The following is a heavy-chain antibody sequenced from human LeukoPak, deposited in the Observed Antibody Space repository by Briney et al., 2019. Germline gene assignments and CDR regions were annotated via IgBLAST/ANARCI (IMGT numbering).Heavy chain of an antibody. J-gene: IGHJ4*02. Sequence: GGSLRLSCAASGFTFSNYGFHWVRQTPGKGLEWVAVISYDGTDKYYADSVRGRFTVSRDNSKNTLYLQMNSLRAEDTAVYYCAKGYTDFDYWGQGTLVTVSS. V-gene: IGHV3-30*18. CDR2: ISYDGTDK. CDR1: GFTFSNYG. CDR3: AKGYTDFDY. D-gene: IGHD3-16*02.